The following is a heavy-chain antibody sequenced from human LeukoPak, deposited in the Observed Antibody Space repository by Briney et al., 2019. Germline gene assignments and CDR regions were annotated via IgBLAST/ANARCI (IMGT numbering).Heavy chain of an antibody. J-gene: IGHJ4*02. D-gene: IGHD5/OR15-5a*01. Sequence: GGSLRLSCAAPGFTFSSYTVTWVRQAPGKGLEWVSAFSGSAGSTYYADSVKGRFTISRDNSKNTLYLQMNSLRAEDTAVYYCAKDLSTFDYWGQGTLVTVSS. CDR1: GFTFSSYT. V-gene: IGHV3-23*01. CDR3: AKDLSTFDY. CDR2: FSGSAGST.